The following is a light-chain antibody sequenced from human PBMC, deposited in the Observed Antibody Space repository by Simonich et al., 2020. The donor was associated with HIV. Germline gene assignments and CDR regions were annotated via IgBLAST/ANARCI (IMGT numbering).Light chain of an antibody. J-gene: IGKJ2*01. CDR2: WAS. V-gene: IGKV4-1*01. CDR3: QQYYDTPYT. CDR1: QSVLYSSNHNNN. Sequence: DIVMTQSPDSLAVSLVERATINSKSSQSVLYSSNHNNNLGWYQQKPGHPPKLLIYWASTRESGVPDRFSGSGSGTDFTLSISSLQAEDVAVYYCQQYYDTPYTFGQGTKLEIK.